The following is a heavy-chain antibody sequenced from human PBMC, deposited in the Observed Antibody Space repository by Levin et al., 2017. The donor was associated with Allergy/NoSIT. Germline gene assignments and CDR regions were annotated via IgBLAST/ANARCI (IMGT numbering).Heavy chain of an antibody. V-gene: IGHV3-72*01. CDR3: ASVRNMSGWKYWYFDL. CDR1: GVIFSDHY. Sequence: GESLKISCTASGVIFSDHYMDWVRQAPGKGLEWVGRIRNRADSYITEYAAPVKGRFTISRVDSLTSLYLQMNSLKTEDTAVYYCASVRNMSGWKYWYFDLWGRGNLVTVSS. CDR2: IRNRADSYIT. J-gene: IGHJ2*01. D-gene: IGHD6-19*01.